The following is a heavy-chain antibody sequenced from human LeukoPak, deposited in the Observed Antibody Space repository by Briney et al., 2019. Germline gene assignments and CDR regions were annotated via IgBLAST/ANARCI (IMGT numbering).Heavy chain of an antibody. CDR2: IKQDGSEK. CDR1: GFTFSSYW. V-gene: IGHV3-7*01. Sequence: TGGSLRLSCAASGFTFSSYWMSWVRQAPGKGLEWVANIKQDGSEKYYVDSVKGRFTISRDNSKNTLYLQMGSLRAEDMAVYYCARSAIVVVPAAMWGYFDYWGQGTLVTVSS. J-gene: IGHJ4*02. D-gene: IGHD2-2*01. CDR3: ARSAIVVVPAAMWGYFDY.